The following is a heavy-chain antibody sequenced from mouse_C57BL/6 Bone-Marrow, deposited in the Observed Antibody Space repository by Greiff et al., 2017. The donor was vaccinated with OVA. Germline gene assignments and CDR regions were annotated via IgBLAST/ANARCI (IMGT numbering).Heavy chain of an antibody. CDR3: ARNDYDVWFAY. V-gene: IGHV1-63*01. Sequence: VMLVESGAELVRPGTSVKMSCKASGYTFTNYWIGWAKQRPGHGLEWIGDIYPGGGYTNYNEKFKGKATLTADKSSSTAYMQFSSLTSEDSAIYYCARNDYDVWFAYWGQGTLVTVSA. D-gene: IGHD2-4*01. CDR1: GYTFTNYW. J-gene: IGHJ3*01. CDR2: IYPGGGYT.